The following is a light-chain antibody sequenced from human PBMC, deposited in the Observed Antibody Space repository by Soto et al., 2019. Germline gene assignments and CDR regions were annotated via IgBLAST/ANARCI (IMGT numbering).Light chain of an antibody. J-gene: IGLJ2*01. Sequence: SYELTQPPSVSVAPGQTARITCGGNNIGVKSVHWYQQKPGQAPVLVVYDDSARPSGIPARFSGSNSGNTATLTVSSVEGGDEADYYCHVWDSGSDQGIFGGGTKLTVL. CDR2: DDS. V-gene: IGLV3-21*02. CDR1: NIGVKS. CDR3: HVWDSGSDQGI.